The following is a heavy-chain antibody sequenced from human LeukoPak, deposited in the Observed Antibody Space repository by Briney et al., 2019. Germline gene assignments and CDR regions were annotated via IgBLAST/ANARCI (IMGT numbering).Heavy chain of an antibody. V-gene: IGHV3-33*08. J-gene: IGHJ4*02. D-gene: IGHD3-3*01. CDR3: ARWSGFSFDY. Sequence: GGSLRLSCTVSGFTFSSFTMNWVRQGPGKGLEWVAVIWHDGSEKYYEDSVKGRFTISRDNSKNTLYLQMNSLRAEDTAIYYCARWSGFSFDYWGQGTLVTVSS. CDR2: IWHDGSEK. CDR1: GFTFSSFT.